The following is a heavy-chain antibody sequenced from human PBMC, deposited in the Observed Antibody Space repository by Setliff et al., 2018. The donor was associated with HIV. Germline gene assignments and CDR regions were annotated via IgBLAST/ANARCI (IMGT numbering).Heavy chain of an antibody. CDR2: ISTYNGNT. CDR1: GDIFSRYG. D-gene: IGHD5-18*01. CDR3: ASGMGWDTAMGDAFDI. J-gene: IGHJ3*02. V-gene: IGHV1-18*01. Sequence: RASVKVSCKASGDIFSRYGISWVRQAPGQGLEWMGWISTYNGNTNYAQKLQGRVTMTTDTSTTTAYMELRSLKSDDTAIYFCASGMGWDTAMGDAFDIWGQGTMVTVSS.